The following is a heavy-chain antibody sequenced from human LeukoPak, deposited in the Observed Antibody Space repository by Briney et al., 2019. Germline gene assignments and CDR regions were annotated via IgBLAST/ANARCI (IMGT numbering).Heavy chain of an antibody. J-gene: IGHJ5*02. V-gene: IGHV4-59*01. D-gene: IGHD2-15*01. CDR3: ARDKWSGGGLAQFDP. Sequence: SETLSLTCTVSGGSISDYYWSWIRQPPGKGLEWIAYIYYSGNTKVNPSLKSRVTVSVDTSKNQFSLKLTSVTAADKAVYYCARDKWSGGGLAQFDPWGQGTLVTVSS. CDR2: IYYSGNT. CDR1: GGSISDYY.